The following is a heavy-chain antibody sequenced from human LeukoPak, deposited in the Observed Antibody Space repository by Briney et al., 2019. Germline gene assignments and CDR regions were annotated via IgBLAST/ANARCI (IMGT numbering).Heavy chain of an antibody. D-gene: IGHD3-22*01. CDR3: AKDRSDSSGYYYPVYFDY. J-gene: IGHJ4*02. V-gene: IGHV3-23*01. CDR1: GFTFSSYA. Sequence: GGSLRLSCAASGFTFSSYAMSWVRQAPGKGLEWVPAISGSGGSTYYADSVKGRFTISRDNSKNTLYLQMNSLRAEDTAVYYCAKDRSDSSGYYYPVYFDYWGQGTLVTVSS. CDR2: ISGSGGST.